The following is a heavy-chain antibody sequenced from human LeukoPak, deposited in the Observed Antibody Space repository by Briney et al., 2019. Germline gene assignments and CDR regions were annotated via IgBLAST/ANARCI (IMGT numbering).Heavy chain of an antibody. D-gene: IGHD4-17*01. CDR1: GFSFSTYT. J-gene: IGHJ6*02. Sequence: GGSLRLSCAASGFSFSTYTVTWVRQAPGKGLEWVASISSSSSYINYADSVKGRFTISRDNSKNTLYLQMDSLRAEDTAVYYCAANYDYGDADYYYYGMDVWGQGTTVTVSS. V-gene: IGHV3-21*04. CDR3: AANYDYGDADYYYYGMDV. CDR2: ISSSSSYI.